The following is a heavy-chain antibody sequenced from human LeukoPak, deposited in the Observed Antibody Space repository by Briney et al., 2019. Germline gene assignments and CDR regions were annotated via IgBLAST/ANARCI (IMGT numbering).Heavy chain of an antibody. D-gene: IGHD5-24*01. CDR1: GDTFTSYG. Sequence: ASVKVSCKASGDTFTSYGISWVRQAPGQGLEWMGWISAYNGNTDYAQKSQGRVTMTTDTSTSTAYMELRSLRSDDTAVYYCARDNSVRDEAWWFNPWGQGTLVTVSS. CDR3: ARDNSVRDEAWWFNP. CDR2: ISAYNGNT. V-gene: IGHV1-18*01. J-gene: IGHJ5*02.